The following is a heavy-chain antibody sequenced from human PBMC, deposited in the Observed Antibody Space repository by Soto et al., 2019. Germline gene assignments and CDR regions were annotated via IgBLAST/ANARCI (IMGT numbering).Heavy chain of an antibody. D-gene: IGHD6-19*01. Sequence: GSLRLSCAASGFTFSSYGMHWVRQAPGKGLEWVAVISYDGSNKYYADSVKGRFTISRDNSKNTLYLQMNSLRAEDTAVYYCAKTEWLVPFDYWGQGTLVTVSS. V-gene: IGHV3-30*18. CDR3: AKTEWLVPFDY. CDR1: GFTFSSYG. CDR2: ISYDGSNK. J-gene: IGHJ4*02.